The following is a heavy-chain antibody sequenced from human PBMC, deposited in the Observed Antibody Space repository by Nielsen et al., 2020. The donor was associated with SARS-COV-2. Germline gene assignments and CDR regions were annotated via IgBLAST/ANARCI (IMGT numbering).Heavy chain of an antibody. J-gene: IGHJ4*02. CDR3: ATTPPSFGGPFDY. CDR2: ISYTGST. CDR1: GASISIYY. V-gene: IGHV4-59*08. D-gene: IGHD3-16*01. Sequence: SETLSLTCTVSGASISIYYWNWIRQSPGKGLEWIGYISYTGSTDYNPSLKSRVTISVDTSKNQFSLKLSSVTAADTAVYYCATTPPSFGGPFDYWGQGTLVTVSS.